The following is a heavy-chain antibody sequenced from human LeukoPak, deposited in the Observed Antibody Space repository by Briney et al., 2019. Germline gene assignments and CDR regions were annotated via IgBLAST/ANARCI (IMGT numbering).Heavy chain of an antibody. Sequence: PGGSLRLSFGASGFTFSSYWMHWVRQAPGKGLVWVSRINSDGSSTIYAGSVKGRFTISRDNAKNTLYLQMNSLRAEDTAVYYCARDRNGGYDYWGQGTLVTVSS. V-gene: IGHV3-74*01. D-gene: IGHD7-27*01. J-gene: IGHJ4*02. CDR1: GFTFSSYW. CDR3: ARDRNGGYDY. CDR2: INSDGSST.